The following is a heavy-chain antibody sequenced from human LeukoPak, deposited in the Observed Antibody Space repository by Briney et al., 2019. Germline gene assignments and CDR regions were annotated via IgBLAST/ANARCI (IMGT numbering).Heavy chain of an antibody. CDR1: GFAFXXXX. V-gene: IGHV3-74*01. Sequence: PGGSLRXXXXXSGFAFXXXXXXXVRQAPGKGLVWVSXTXTDGXXXXXXXXXXXXXXXXXXXAKNXLFLQMNSLRVEDTAVYYCARDLTGLFDSWGRGTLVSVSS. CDR2: TXTDGXXX. D-gene: IGHD3/OR15-3a*01. CDR3: ARDLTGLFDS. J-gene: IGHJ4*02.